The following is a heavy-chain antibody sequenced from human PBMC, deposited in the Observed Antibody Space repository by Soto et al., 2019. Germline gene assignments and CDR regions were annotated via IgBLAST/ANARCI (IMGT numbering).Heavy chain of an antibody. CDR1: GYPFTSYY. V-gene: IGHV1-46*03. CDR2: INPSGGST. D-gene: IGHD2-15*01. Sequence: GASVKVSCKASGYPFTSYYMHWVRQAPGQGLEWMGIINPSGGSTSYAQKFQGRVTMTRDTSTSTVYMELSSLRSEDTAVYYCARGPNIVVVVAATNRFDPWGQGTLVTVSS. CDR3: ARGPNIVVVVAATNRFDP. J-gene: IGHJ5*02.